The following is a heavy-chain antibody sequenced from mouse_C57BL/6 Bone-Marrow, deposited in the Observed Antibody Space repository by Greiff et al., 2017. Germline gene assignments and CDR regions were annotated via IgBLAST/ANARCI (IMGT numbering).Heavy chain of an antibody. D-gene: IGHD2-3*01. V-gene: IGHV5-6*01. CDR1: GFTFSSYG. Sequence: EVHLVESGGDLVKPGGSLKLSCAASGFTFSSYGMSWVRQTPDKRLEWVATISSGGSYTYYPDSGKGRFTISRDNAKNTLYLQMSSLKSEDTAMYYCARQRGYWDFDYWGQGTTLTVSS. J-gene: IGHJ2*01. CDR3: ARQRGYWDFDY. CDR2: ISSGGSYT.